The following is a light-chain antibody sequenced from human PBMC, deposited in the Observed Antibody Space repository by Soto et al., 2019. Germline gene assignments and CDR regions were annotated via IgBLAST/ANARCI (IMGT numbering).Light chain of an antibody. CDR1: QSVSNY. Sequence: EIVLTQSPATLSLSPGGRATLSCRASQSVSNYLAWYQQKPGQAPRLLIYDASNRATGIPDRFSGSGSGTDFTLTIRRVEPEDSAVYYCQHRSNWPPITFGQGTRLEIK. J-gene: IGKJ5*01. CDR2: DAS. V-gene: IGKV3-11*01. CDR3: QHRSNWPPIT.